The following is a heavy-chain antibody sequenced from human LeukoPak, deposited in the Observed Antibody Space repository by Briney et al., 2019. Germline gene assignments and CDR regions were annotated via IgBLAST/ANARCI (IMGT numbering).Heavy chain of an antibody. CDR1: GYSTSNGI. Sequence: GESLNFCWAGSGYSTSNGIIEGGRQMPGKGLEYMGIIHPGGSDTRYSPSFQGQVTISVDRSTSTAYIQWSRLKASDTAMYYCATHADRLQSDLDNWGQGTLVTVSS. D-gene: IGHD5-24*01. J-gene: IGHJ4*02. CDR3: ATHADRLQSDLDN. V-gene: IGHV5-51*01. CDR2: IHPGGSDT.